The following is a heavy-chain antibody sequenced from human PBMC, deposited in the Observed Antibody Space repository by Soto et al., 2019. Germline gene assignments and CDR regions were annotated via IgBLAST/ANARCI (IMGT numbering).Heavy chain of an antibody. J-gene: IGHJ6*02. D-gene: IGHD3-9*01. V-gene: IGHV4-30-4*01. CDR1: GDSVSSVGFH. Sequence: SETLSLTCTVSGDSVSSVGFHWAWLRRPPGKGLEWIGYIYNGGSTYYRPSLESRMHMSLDATRNHYSLRLTSVTAADTAVYYCARDGRVLRYFDWPHIYGMDVWGQGTTVTV. CDR2: IYNGGST. CDR3: ARDGRVLRYFDWPHIYGMDV.